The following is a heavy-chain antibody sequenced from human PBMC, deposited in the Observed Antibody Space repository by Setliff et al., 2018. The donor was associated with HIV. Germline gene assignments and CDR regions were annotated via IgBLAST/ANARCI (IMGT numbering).Heavy chain of an antibody. CDR1: GYSISSGYY. J-gene: IGHJ4*02. CDR2: MYYSGST. CDR3: ARDGYSSSWYVISGSFDN. V-gene: IGHV4-38-2*02. Sequence: KPSETLSLTCAVSGYSISSGYYWGWIRQPPGKGLEWIGSMYYSGSTYYNPSLKGRVTISVDTSKNQFSLKLSSVIAADTAVYYCARDGYSSSWYVISGSFDNWGQGALVTVSS. D-gene: IGHD6-13*01.